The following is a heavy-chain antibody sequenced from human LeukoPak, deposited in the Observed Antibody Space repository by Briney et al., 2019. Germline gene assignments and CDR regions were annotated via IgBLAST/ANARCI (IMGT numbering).Heavy chain of an antibody. Sequence: ASVKVSCKASGYTFTSYDINWVRQATGQGLEWMGWMNPNSGNTGYAQKLQGRVTITRNTSISTAYMELSSLRSEDTAVYYCARVQVVMDAFDIWGQGTMVTVSS. V-gene: IGHV1-8*03. D-gene: IGHD3-22*01. CDR1: GYTFTSYD. CDR3: ARVQVVMDAFDI. CDR2: MNPNSGNT. J-gene: IGHJ3*02.